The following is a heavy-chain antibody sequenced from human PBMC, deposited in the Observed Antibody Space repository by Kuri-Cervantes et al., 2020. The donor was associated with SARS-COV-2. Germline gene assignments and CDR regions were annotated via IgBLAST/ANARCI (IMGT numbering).Heavy chain of an antibody. CDR3: ARGTIFGVVMVPPHFDY. J-gene: IGHJ4*02. D-gene: IGHD3-3*01. V-gene: IGHV1-69*06. Sequence: SVKVSCKGSGGTFSSYAISWVRQAPGQGLEWMGGIIPIFGTANYAQKFQGRVTITADKSTSTAYMELSSLRSEDTAVYYCARGTIFGVVMVPPHFDYWGQGTLVTVSS. CDR2: IIPIFGTA. CDR1: GGTFSSYA.